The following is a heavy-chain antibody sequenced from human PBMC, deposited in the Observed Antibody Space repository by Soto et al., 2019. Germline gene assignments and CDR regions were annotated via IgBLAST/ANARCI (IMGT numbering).Heavy chain of an antibody. CDR2: IIPIFGTA. J-gene: IGHJ6*04. CDR3: AAPPFLFGEFLPYYSWGVDV. CDR1: GGTFSSYA. D-gene: IGHD3-16*01. V-gene: IGHV1-69*13. Sequence: SVKVSCKASGGTFSSYAISWVRQAPGQGLEWMGGIIPIFGTANYAQKFQGRVTITADESTSTAYMELSSLRSEDTAVYYCAAPPFLFGEFLPYYSWGVDVGAKGTTVPFS.